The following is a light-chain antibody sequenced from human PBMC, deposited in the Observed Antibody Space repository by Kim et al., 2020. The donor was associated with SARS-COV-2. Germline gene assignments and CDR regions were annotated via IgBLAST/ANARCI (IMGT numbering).Light chain of an antibody. V-gene: IGKV1-39*01. J-gene: IGKJ1*01. CDR3: QQGYITLWT. CDR1: QSISNY. CDR2: AAS. Sequence: DIQMTQSPSSLSASVGDRVTITCRASQSISNYLNWYQQKPGTGPKLLIYAASSLQSGVPSRISGSGSETEFTLSISSLQPEGFATYYCQQGYITLWTFGQGTKVDIK.